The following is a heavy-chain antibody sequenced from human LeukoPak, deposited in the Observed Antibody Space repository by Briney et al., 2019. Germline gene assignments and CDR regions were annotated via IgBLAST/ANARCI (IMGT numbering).Heavy chain of an antibody. V-gene: IGHV3-30-3*01. CDR2: ILSDGTHK. D-gene: IGHD3-10*01. Sequence: PGGSLRLSCAASGFTFNNYALHWVRQAPGKGLEWVAVILSDGTHKYYADSVKGRFTISRDKSTNTLFLHMDSLRPEDTAVYSCAKGGIRRNYYFDSWGQGTPVTVSS. J-gene: IGHJ4*02. CDR3: AKGGIRRNYYFDS. CDR1: GFTFNNYA.